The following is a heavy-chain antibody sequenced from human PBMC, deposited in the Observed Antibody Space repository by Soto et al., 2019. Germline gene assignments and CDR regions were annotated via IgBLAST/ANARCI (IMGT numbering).Heavy chain of an antibody. CDR2: ISRGGNTI. Sequence: QVQLVESGGGVVQPGGSLRLSCAASGFGFSDHYMSWIRQGPGKGLEWLSYISRGGNTIYYADSVKGRFTISRDNAKNSLFLQMSNLRAEDTAIYYCARTSTAVPGTYDSSGQGTLVTVPS. CDR1: GFGFSDHY. V-gene: IGHV3-11*01. J-gene: IGHJ4*02. D-gene: IGHD6-19*01. CDR3: ARTSTAVPGTYDS.